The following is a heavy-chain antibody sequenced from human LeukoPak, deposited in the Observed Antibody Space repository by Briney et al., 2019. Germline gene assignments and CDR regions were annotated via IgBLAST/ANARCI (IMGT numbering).Heavy chain of an antibody. CDR1: GGSISSYY. CDR3: ARRGIVGATRLDYYYGMDV. Sequence: PSETLSLTCTVSGGSISSYYWSWIRQPPGKGLEWIGYIYYSGSTNYNPSLKSRVTISVDTSKNQFSLKLSSVTAADTAVYYCARRGIVGATRLDYYYGMDVWGQGTTVTVSS. CDR2: IYYSGST. J-gene: IGHJ6*02. V-gene: IGHV4-59*08. D-gene: IGHD1-26*01.